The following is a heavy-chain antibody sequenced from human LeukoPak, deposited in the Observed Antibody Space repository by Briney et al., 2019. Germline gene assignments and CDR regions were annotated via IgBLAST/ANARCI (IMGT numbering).Heavy chain of an antibody. D-gene: IGHD3-22*01. CDR1: GYTFTRYD. V-gene: IGHV1-8*01. CDR3: ATPGVHYDPSGYYPFQL. Sequence: WASVKVSCKASGYTFTRYDFNWVRQATGQGLEWRGRMNPNSGNTGYTQKFQGRVTMTRDTATSTAYMELSSLSSEDTAVYYCATPGVHYDPSGYYPFQLWGQGTLVTVSS. CDR2: MNPNSGNT. J-gene: IGHJ1*01.